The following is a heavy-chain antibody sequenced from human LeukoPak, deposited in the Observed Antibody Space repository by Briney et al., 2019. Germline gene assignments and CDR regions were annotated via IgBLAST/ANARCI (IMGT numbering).Heavy chain of an antibody. Sequence: PGGSLRLSCAASGFTFSSYAMSWIRQPPGKGLEWIGYIYYSGSTNYNPSLKSRVTISVDTSKNQFSLKLSSVTAADTAVYYCARAGPRLGGYDYWGQGTLVTVSS. CDR1: GFTFSSYA. J-gene: IGHJ4*02. CDR2: IYYSGST. CDR3: ARAGPRLGGYDY. V-gene: IGHV4-59*01. D-gene: IGHD3-16*01.